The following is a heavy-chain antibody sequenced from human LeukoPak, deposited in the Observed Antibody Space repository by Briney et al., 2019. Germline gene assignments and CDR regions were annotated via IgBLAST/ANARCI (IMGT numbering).Heavy chain of an antibody. CDR2: ISGSGGST. J-gene: IGHJ4*02. CDR1: GFTFSSYA. V-gene: IGHV3-23*01. Sequence: GGSLRLSCAASGFTFSSYAMSWVRQAPGKGLEWVSAISGSGGSTYYADSVKGRFTISRGNSRDTLYLQMNSLRAEDAAVYYCAKGYYDYVWGSYYFDYWGQGTLVTVSS. CDR3: AKGYYDYVWGSYYFDY. D-gene: IGHD3-16*01.